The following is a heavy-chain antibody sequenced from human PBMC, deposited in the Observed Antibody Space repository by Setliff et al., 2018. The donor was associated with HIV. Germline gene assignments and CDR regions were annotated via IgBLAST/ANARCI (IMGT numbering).Heavy chain of an antibody. Sequence: PSETLSLTCIVSGSFINSDYWGWIRQPPGKGLEWIGSIYHSATTYYNPSLKSRVTLSLDTSKNQFSLELTSVTAADTAVYYCARHDCGGDCSINWFDPWGQGTLVTVSS. D-gene: IGHD2-21*02. CDR3: ARHDCGGDCSINWFDP. J-gene: IGHJ5*02. CDR1: GSFINSDY. V-gene: IGHV4-38-2*02. CDR2: IYHSATT.